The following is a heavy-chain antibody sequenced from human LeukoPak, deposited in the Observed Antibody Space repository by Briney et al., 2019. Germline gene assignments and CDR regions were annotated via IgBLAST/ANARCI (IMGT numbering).Heavy chain of an antibody. V-gene: IGHV4-59*01. CDR2: IYYSGST. D-gene: IGHD6-19*01. CDR1: GSSISSYY. CDR3: ARVIAVPGSFNAFDI. Sequence: SETLSLTCTVSGSSISSYYWSWIRQPPGKGLEWIGYIYYSGSTNYNPSLKSRVTISVDTSKNQFSLKLKSVTAADTAVYYCARVIAVPGSFNAFDIWGKGTVVTVSS. J-gene: IGHJ3*02.